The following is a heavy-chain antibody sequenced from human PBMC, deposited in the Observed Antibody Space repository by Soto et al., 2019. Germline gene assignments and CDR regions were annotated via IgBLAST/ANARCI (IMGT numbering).Heavy chain of an antibody. V-gene: IGHV4-59*08. D-gene: IGHD7-27*01. Sequence: SETLSLTCSVSGGSLSSYYWSWIRQSPGRGLEWIGYAYYSDSINYNPSLKSRVIISMDTSKNQFSLRLSSVTAADTAVYYCARGPSGDKVHYWGQGALVTVSS. CDR2: AYYSDSI. J-gene: IGHJ4*02. CDR3: ARGPSGDKVHY. CDR1: GGSLSSYY.